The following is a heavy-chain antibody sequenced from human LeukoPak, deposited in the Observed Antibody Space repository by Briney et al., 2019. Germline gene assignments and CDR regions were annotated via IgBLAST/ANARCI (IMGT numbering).Heavy chain of an antibody. Sequence: GGSLRLSCAASGFTFSNHEMNWVRQVPGKGLEWVSYISSSGSTTYYTDSVKGRFTISRDNAKNSLYLQMNSLRAEDTAVYYCARGSSISSTRVNWFDPWGQGTLVTVSS. D-gene: IGHD2-2*01. CDR1: GFTFSNHE. CDR3: ARGSSISSTRVNWFDP. J-gene: IGHJ5*02. V-gene: IGHV3-48*03. CDR2: ISSSGSTT.